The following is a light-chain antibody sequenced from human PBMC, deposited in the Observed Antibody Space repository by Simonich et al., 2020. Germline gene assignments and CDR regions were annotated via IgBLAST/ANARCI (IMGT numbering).Light chain of an antibody. CDR1: QCVSSSY. V-gene: IGKV3D-20*01. CDR3: QQYGSSPRT. CDR2: NAS. Sequence: EIVLTQSPGTLSLSPGERATLSCRASQCVSSSYLAWYQQKPGLAPRLLIYNASSRATGIPDRFSGSGSGTDFTLTISRLEPEDFAVYYCQQYGSSPRTFGQGTKVEIK. J-gene: IGKJ1*01.